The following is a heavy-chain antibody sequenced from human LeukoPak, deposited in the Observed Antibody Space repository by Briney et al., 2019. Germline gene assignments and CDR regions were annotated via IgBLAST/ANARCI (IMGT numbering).Heavy chain of an antibody. V-gene: IGHV3-21*01. J-gene: IGHJ4*02. Sequence: GGSLRLSCAASGFTLSTYSMNWVRQAPGRGLEWVSSISGSSTYIYYAGSVKGRFTTSRDNAKNSLYLQMNGLRAEDTAVYYCARELRAGYCTNGVCHTPFDYWGQGTLVTVSS. CDR2: ISGSSTYI. D-gene: IGHD2-8*01. CDR3: ARELRAGYCTNGVCHTPFDY. CDR1: GFTLSTYS.